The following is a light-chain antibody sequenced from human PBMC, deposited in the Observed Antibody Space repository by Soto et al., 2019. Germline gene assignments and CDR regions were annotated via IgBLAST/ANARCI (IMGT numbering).Light chain of an antibody. J-gene: IGKJ1*01. CDR2: DAS. CDR1: QSVSNY. CDR3: QQRYNWPRT. Sequence: EIVLTQSPGTLSLSPGEGATLSCRASQSVSNYLAWYQQKPGQAPRLLIYDASNRATGIPARFSGSGSGTDFTLTISSLEPEDSAVYYCQQRYNWPRTFGQGTKVDIK. V-gene: IGKV3-11*01.